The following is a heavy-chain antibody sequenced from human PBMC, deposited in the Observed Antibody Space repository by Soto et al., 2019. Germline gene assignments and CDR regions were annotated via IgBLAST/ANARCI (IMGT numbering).Heavy chain of an antibody. CDR3: ACADIVLVPAGSRFYRTFDP. CDR2: FFIGGNT. CDR1: GGSIDSNHYY. D-gene: IGHD2-2*01. Sequence: PSETLSLTCIVSGGSIDSNHYYWGWMRQPPGKGMEWIASFFIGGNTYYNPSLKSRVTISVDTSNNQFSLKLSSVTAADTAVYYCACADIVLVPAGSRFYRTFDPWGQGTLVTVSS. V-gene: IGHV4-39*01. J-gene: IGHJ5*02.